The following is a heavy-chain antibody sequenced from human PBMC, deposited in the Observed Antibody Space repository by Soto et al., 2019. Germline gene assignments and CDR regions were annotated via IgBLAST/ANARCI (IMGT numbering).Heavy chain of an antibody. CDR3: ARQIYDSDTGPNFQYYFDS. CDR2: IDPSDSQT. J-gene: IGHJ4*02. V-gene: IGHV5-10-1*01. CDR1: GYSFCGYW. Sequence: GASLRISCKRSGYSFCGYWITWVRQKPGKGLEWMGRIDPSDSQTYYSPSFRGHVTISVTKSITTVFLQWSSLRASDTAMYYCARQIYDSDTGPNFQYYFDSWGQGTPVTVSS. D-gene: IGHD3-22*01.